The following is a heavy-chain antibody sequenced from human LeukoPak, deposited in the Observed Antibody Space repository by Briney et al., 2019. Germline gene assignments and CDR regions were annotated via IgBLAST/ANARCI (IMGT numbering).Heavy chain of an antibody. V-gene: IGHV6-1*01. CDR1: GDGVSSNSAA. Sequence: SQTLSLTCVISGDGVSSNSAAWNWIRQSPSRGFEWLGRTYYRSKWYNDYAVSVKSRITINPDTSRNQFSLQLNSVTPEGTAVYYCAGGRLGALDYWGQGTLVTVSS. J-gene: IGHJ4*02. D-gene: IGHD6-19*01. CDR3: AGGRLGALDY. CDR2: TYYRSKWYN.